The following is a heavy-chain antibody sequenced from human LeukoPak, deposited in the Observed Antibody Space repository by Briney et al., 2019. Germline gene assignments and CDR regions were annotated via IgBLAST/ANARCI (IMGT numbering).Heavy chain of an antibody. V-gene: IGHV3-53*01. Sequence: GGSLRLSCAASGFTVSSNYMSWVRQAPGKGLEWVSIIYSDDTTDYADSVKGRFTTSRDKSKNTVYLQMNSLRGEDTAVYYCAREGSGSFYVWGQGTLVTVSS. J-gene: IGHJ4*02. CDR3: AREGSGSFYV. CDR1: GFTVSSNY. D-gene: IGHD1-26*01. CDR2: IYSDDTT.